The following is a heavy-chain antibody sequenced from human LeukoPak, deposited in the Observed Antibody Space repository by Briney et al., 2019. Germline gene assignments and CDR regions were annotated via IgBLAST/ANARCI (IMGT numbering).Heavy chain of an antibody. CDR2: ISSSSGIT. CDR3: ARGYFDSSSYYHLGY. V-gene: IGHV3-48*02. J-gene: IGHJ4*02. CDR1: GFTFSGYS. Sequence: GGSLRLSCAASGFTFSGYSMNWVRQAPGKGLEWVSYISSSSGITYYADSVKGRFTISRDNAKNSLYLQVNSLRDEDTAVYYCARGYFDSSSYYHLGYWGQGTLVTVSS. D-gene: IGHD3-22*01.